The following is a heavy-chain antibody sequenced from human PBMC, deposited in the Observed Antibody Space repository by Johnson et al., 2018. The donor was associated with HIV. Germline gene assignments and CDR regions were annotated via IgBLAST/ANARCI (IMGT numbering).Heavy chain of an antibody. Sequence: EQLVESGGGVVQPGGSLRVSCAASGFTFNRAWMSWVRQAPGKGLEWVGRVKSISDGGTTDYSAPVTGRFTISRDDSKNTLYLQMNSLRAEDTAVYYCAKVLVRYSGSAGGAFHIWGQGTMVTVSS. D-gene: IGHD1-26*01. CDR2: VKSISDGGTT. CDR3: AKVLVRYSGSAGGAFHI. J-gene: IGHJ3*02. V-gene: IGHV3-15*01. CDR1: GFTFNRAW.